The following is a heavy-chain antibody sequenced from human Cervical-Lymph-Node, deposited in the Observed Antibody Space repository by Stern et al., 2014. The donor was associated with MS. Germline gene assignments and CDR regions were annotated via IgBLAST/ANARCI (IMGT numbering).Heavy chain of an antibody. D-gene: IGHD2-15*01. J-gene: IGHJ6*02. CDR3: AKDRLFCSGGGCYGMDV. CDR1: GFTLRSYG. Sequence: VQLVESGGGVVQPGRSLRLSCAASGFTLRSYGMHWVRQAPGKGLEWVAVISNDGNEKDYTDSVKGRFTISRDNSKNTLYLQMNSLSTEDTAMYYCAKDRLFCSGGGCYGMDVWGQGTTVTVSS. V-gene: IGHV3-30*18. CDR2: ISNDGNEK.